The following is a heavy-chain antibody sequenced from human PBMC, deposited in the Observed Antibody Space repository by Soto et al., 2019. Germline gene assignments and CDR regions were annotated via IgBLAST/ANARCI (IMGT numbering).Heavy chain of an antibody. Sequence: EVQLVESGGGLVKPGGSLRLSCAASGFTFSSYSMNWVRQAPGKGLEWVSSISSSSSYIYYADSVKGRFTISRDNAKNSLYLQMNSLRAEDTAVYYCARMSKVTVGGYYTFYYYYGMDVW. CDR1: GFTFSSYS. V-gene: IGHV3-21*01. CDR3: ARMSKVTVGGYYTFYYYYGMDV. CDR2: ISSSSSYI. D-gene: IGHD3-3*01. J-gene: IGHJ6*01.